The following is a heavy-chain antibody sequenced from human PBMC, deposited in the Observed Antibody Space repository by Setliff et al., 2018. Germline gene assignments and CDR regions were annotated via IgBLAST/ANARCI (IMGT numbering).Heavy chain of an antibody. V-gene: IGHV1-18*01. J-gene: IGHJ4*02. CDR1: GGSFSNYA. D-gene: IGHD3-3*01. CDR3: ARAPRLEWILPTFDL. Sequence: ASVKVSCKASGGSFSNYAIIWVRQAPGQGLEWLGWISAYTGNADYAQNLQGRLTMTTDTSTNTAYMELRSLTSDDTAIYYCARAPRLEWILPTFDLWGQGTPVTVSS. CDR2: ISAYTGNA.